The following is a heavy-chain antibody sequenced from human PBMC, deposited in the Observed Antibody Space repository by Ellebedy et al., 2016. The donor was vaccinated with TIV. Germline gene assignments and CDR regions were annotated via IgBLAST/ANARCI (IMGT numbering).Heavy chain of an antibody. D-gene: IGHD6-13*01. V-gene: IGHV3-21*01. J-gene: IGHJ3*02. Sequence: GESLKISCAASGFTLSTYTMNWVRQAPGKGLEWVSSVSSNSAYIYYADSLKGRFTISRDNARNSLYLQMNSLTAGDSAVYYCAREGGYSGISSGDAFDIWGQGTMVTVSS. CDR2: VSSNSAYI. CDR1: GFTLSTYT. CDR3: AREGGYSGISSGDAFDI.